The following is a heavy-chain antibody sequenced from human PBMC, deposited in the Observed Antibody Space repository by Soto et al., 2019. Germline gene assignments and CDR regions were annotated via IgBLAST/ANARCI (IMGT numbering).Heavy chain of an antibody. Sequence: SETLSLTCTVSGGSISSSSYYWGWIRQPPGKGLEWIGSIYYSGSTYYNPSLKSRVTISVDTSKNQFSLKLSSVTAADTAVYYCASSNIAAAGFYYYGMDVWGRGTTLTVS. CDR2: IYYSGST. V-gene: IGHV4-39*07. J-gene: IGHJ6*02. CDR1: GGSISSSSYY. D-gene: IGHD6-13*01. CDR3: ASSNIAAAGFYYYGMDV.